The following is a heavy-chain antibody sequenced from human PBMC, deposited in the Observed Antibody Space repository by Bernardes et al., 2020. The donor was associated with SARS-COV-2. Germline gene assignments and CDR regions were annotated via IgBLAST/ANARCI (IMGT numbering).Heavy chain of an antibody. Sequence: GGSLRLSCAASGFTFSSYGMHWVRQAPGKGLEWVAVIWYDGSNKYYADSVKGRFTISRDNSKNTLYLQMNSLRAEDTAVYYCARGEWIQLWSIDYWGQGTLVTVSS. V-gene: IGHV3-33*01. CDR1: GFTFSSYG. CDR3: ARGEWIQLWSIDY. J-gene: IGHJ4*02. CDR2: IWYDGSNK. D-gene: IGHD5-18*01.